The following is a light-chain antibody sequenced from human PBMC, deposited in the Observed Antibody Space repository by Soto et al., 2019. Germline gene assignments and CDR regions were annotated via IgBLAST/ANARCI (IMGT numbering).Light chain of an antibody. CDR2: ENN. Sequence: QSVLTQPPSVSEAPGQRVTISCTGSSSNIGAGYEAHWYQQVPGTAPKLLIYENNNRPSGVPDRFSGSKSGTSASRAITGLQAEDEAGYFWQSYDRSLSGYVFVTGTKLTVL. V-gene: IGLV1-40*01. CDR1: SSNIGAGYE. CDR3: QSYDRSLSGYV. J-gene: IGLJ1*01.